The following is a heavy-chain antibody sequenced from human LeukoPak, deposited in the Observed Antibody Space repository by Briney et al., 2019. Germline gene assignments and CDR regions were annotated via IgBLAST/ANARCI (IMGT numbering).Heavy chain of an antibody. D-gene: IGHD2-2*01. CDR2: MYLSGTT. Sequence: SGTLSLTCTVSGDSINSLDLWSWVRQPPGKGLEWIREMYLSGTTHSNPSVKSRVTISIDKSKNQFSLKLSSVTAADTAVYYCARGEGRYCSSTSCRYNWFDPWGQGTLVTVSS. V-gene: IGHV4-4*02. CDR1: GDSINSLDL. J-gene: IGHJ5*02. CDR3: ARGEGRYCSSTSCRYNWFDP.